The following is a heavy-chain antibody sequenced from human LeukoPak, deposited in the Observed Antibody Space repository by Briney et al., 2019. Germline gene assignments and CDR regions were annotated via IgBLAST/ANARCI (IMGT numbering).Heavy chain of an antibody. J-gene: IGHJ4*02. CDR1: GFTFSSFS. V-gene: IGHV3-48*02. Sequence: GGSLRLSCAAPGFTFSSFSMNWVRQAPGEGLEWVSYISSSSSTIHYADSVKGRFTISRDNAKNSLYLQMDSLRDEDTAVYYCARERWIAAAGHFYFDYWGQGTLVTVSS. D-gene: IGHD6-13*01. CDR2: ISSSSSTI. CDR3: ARERWIAAAGHFYFDY.